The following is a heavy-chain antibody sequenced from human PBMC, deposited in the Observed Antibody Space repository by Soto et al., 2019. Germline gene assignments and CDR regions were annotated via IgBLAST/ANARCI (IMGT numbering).Heavy chain of an antibody. V-gene: IGHV4-59*01. Sequence: QVQLQESGPGLVKPSETLSLTCTVSGDSISSYYWTWIRQPPGKGLEWIGYIYYSGSTNYNSSLKSRVTISVDTSKNQFSLKLSSVTAADTAAYYCVQQLIHWGQGTLVTVSS. D-gene: IGHD6-13*01. CDR3: VQQLIH. J-gene: IGHJ1*01. CDR2: IYYSGST. CDR1: GDSISSYY.